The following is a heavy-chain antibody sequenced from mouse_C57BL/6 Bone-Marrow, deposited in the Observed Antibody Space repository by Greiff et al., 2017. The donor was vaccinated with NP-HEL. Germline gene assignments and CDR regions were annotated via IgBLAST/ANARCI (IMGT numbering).Heavy chain of an antibody. CDR3: ARGRDDYCCWFAY. Sequence: QVQLQQPGAELVKPGASVKLSCKASGYTFTSYWMHWVKQRPGQGLEWIGMIHPNSGSTNYNEKFKSKATLTVDKSSSTAYMQLSSLTSEDSAVYYCARGRDDYCCWFAYGGRGTLVTVSA. D-gene: IGHD2-4*01. CDR2: IHPNSGST. V-gene: IGHV1-64*01. CDR1: GYTFTSYW. J-gene: IGHJ3*01.